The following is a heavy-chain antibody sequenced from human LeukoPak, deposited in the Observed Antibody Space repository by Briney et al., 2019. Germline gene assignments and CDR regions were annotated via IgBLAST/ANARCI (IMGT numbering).Heavy chain of an antibody. V-gene: IGHV4-34*01. CDR1: GGSFSGHY. Sequence: SETLSLTCAVSGGSFSGHYWNWIRQPPGKGLEWIGEINHGGSTNYNPSLKSRVTISVGTSKNQFSLKLSSVTAADTAVYYCARGPKGSSTSRKRNQPFDYWGQGTLVTVSS. D-gene: IGHD2-2*01. CDR3: ARGPKGSSTSRKRNQPFDY. CDR2: INHGGST. J-gene: IGHJ4*02.